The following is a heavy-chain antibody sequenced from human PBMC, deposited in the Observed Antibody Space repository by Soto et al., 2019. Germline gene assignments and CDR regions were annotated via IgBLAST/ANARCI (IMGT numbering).Heavy chain of an antibody. Sequence: SETLSLTCTVSGGSISSYYWSWIRQPPGKGLEWIGYIYYSGSTNYNPSLKSRVTISVDTSKNQFSLKLSSVTAADTAVYYCAREGYCSSTSCYPSGMDVWGQGTTVTVSS. CDR3: AREGYCSSTSCYPSGMDV. CDR2: IYYSGST. J-gene: IGHJ6*02. V-gene: IGHV4-59*01. CDR1: GGSISSYY. D-gene: IGHD2-2*01.